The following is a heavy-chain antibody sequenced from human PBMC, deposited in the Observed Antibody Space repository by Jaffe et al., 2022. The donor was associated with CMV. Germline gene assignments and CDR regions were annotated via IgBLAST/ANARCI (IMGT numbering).Heavy chain of an antibody. V-gene: IGHV3-9*01. D-gene: IGHD3-22*01. CDR1: GFTFDDYA. Sequence: EVQLVESGGGLVQPGRSLRLSCAASGFTFDDYAMHWVRQAPGKGLEWVSGISWNSGSIGYADSVKGRFTISRDNAKNSLYLQMNSLRAEDTALYYCAKDFYDSSGIPDAFDIWGQGTMVTVSS. CDR3: AKDFYDSSGIPDAFDI. J-gene: IGHJ3*02. CDR2: ISWNSGSI.